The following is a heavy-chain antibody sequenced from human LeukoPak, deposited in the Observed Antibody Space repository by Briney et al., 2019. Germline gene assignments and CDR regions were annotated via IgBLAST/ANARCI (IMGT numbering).Heavy chain of an antibody. J-gene: IGHJ6*03. CDR3: ARWSGSVTARNYYYYMDV. CDR1: GGSDGRGNYY. CDR2: IFTSRTT. Sequence: PSETLSLTGTVSGGSDGRGNYYWTWIRQPAGSGLEWIGRIFTSRTTDYNPSLRTRVTISVDASRNQFSLNLSSVTAADTAVYYCARWSGSVTARNYYYYMDVWGEGTTVTVSS. V-gene: IGHV4-61*02. D-gene: IGHD6-6*01.